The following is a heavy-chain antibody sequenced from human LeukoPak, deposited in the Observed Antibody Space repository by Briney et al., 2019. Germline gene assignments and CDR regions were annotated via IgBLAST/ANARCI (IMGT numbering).Heavy chain of an antibody. J-gene: IGHJ4*02. CDR1: GFTVSSYY. D-gene: IGHD2-15*01. CDR2: IYSVGRT. CDR3: ARGTLSDCSGGRCYSFFDS. V-gene: IGHV3-53*01. Sequence: GGSLRLSCAGSGFTVSSYYMSWVRQAPGKGLEWVSVIYSVGRTYYADSVKGRFTISRDSSKNTLYLQMNSLRAEDTAVYFCARGTLSDCSGGRCYSFFDSWGQGTLVTVSS.